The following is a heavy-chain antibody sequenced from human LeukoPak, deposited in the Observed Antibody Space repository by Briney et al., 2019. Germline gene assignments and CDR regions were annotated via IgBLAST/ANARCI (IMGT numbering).Heavy chain of an antibody. CDR3: ARTQITMVRGVMDYFDY. V-gene: IGHV3-23*01. J-gene: IGHJ4*02. CDR1: GFTFTTYA. CDR2: ISGSGGGT. D-gene: IGHD3-10*01. Sequence: GGSLRLSCAASGFTFTTYAMSWVRQAPGKGLEWVSTISGSGGGTYYADSVKGRFTISRDNSKNTLYLQMNSLRAEDTAVYYCARTQITMVRGVMDYFDYWGQGTLVTVSS.